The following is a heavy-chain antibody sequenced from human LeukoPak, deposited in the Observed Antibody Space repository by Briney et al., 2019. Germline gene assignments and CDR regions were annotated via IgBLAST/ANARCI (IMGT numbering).Heavy chain of an antibody. CDR2: ISWNSGSI. CDR3: ANGLNY. J-gene: IGHJ4*02. Sequence: PGGSLRLSCAASGFTFDDYAVHWVRQAPGKGLEWVSGISWNSGSIGYADSVKGRFTISRDNVKNSLYLQMNSLRAEDTALYYCANGLNYWGQGTLVTVSS. CDR1: GFTFDDYA. V-gene: IGHV3-9*01.